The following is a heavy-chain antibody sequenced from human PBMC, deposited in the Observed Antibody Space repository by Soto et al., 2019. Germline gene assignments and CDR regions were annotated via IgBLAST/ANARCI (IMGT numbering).Heavy chain of an antibody. Sequence: ASVKVSCKASGYTFTNFGISWVRQAPGQRLEWMGWINAGNGNTKYSQKFQGRVTITRDTSASTAYMELSSLRSEDTAVYYCARGVGNSAPDYWGQGTLVTVSS. CDR1: GYTFTNFG. CDR2: INAGNGNT. D-gene: IGHD1-7*01. CDR3: ARGVGNSAPDY. J-gene: IGHJ4*02. V-gene: IGHV1-3*01.